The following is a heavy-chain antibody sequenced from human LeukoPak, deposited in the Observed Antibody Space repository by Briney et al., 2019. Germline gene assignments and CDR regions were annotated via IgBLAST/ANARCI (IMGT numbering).Heavy chain of an antibody. CDR2: IYNSGST. D-gene: IGHD1-26*01. CDR1: GGSISSSY. J-gene: IGHJ4*02. V-gene: IGHV4-59*01. Sequence: SETLSLTCTVSGGSISSSYWSWIRQPPGKGPEWIGYIYNSGSTSYNPSLKSRVTISLDTSKNQFSLRLSSVTAADTAVYYCARGATAWVHFDSWGQGTLVTVSS. CDR3: ARGATAWVHFDS.